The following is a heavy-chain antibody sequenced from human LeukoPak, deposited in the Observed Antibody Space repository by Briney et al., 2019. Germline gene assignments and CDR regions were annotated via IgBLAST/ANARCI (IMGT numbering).Heavy chain of an antibody. CDR1: GFALSTSGVG. D-gene: IGHD3-10*01. Sequence: KASGPTLVKPTHTLTLTCTFSGFALSTSGVGVGWIRQPPGKALEWLALIYWGDDKRYRLSLKNRLTITKDTSKNQVVLTMSNMDPVDTATYFCAHTRASMVRGITIKRAGPYFDYWGQGTLVTVSS. V-gene: IGHV2-5*02. J-gene: IGHJ4*02. CDR2: IYWGDDK. CDR3: AHTRASMVRGITIKRAGPYFDY.